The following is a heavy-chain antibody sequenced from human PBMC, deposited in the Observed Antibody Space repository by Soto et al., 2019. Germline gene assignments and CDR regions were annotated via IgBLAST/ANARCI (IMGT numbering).Heavy chain of an antibody. V-gene: IGHV1-69*06. Sequence: QVQLVQSGAEVKKPGSSVEVSCKTSGGTFDNYAINWVRQAPGQGLEWMGGIIPIFGALNYAQKFQGRVTITADKSTSTAYMELGSLTSEDTAVYYCARRAVAPAPIGYFHYHLDVWGQGTTVTVSS. D-gene: IGHD2-2*02. J-gene: IGHJ6*02. CDR1: GGTFDNYA. CDR3: ARRAVAPAPIGYFHYHLDV. CDR2: IIPIFGAL.